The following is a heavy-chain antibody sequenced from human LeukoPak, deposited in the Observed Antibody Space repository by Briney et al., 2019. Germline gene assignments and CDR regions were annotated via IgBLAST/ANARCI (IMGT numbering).Heavy chain of an antibody. Sequence: SETLSLTCTVSGGSISSYYWSWIRQPPGKGLEWIGYIYTSGSTNYNPSLKSRVTISVDTSKNQFSLKLSSMTAADTAVYYCVRHGVRPNYFDYWGQGTLVTVSS. CDR2: IYTSGST. CDR3: VRHGVRPNYFDY. J-gene: IGHJ4*02. CDR1: GGSISSYY. D-gene: IGHD1-1*01. V-gene: IGHV4-4*09.